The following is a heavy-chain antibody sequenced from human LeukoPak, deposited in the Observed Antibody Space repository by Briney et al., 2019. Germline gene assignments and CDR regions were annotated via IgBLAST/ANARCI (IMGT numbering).Heavy chain of an antibody. CDR1: GYTFTSYW. J-gene: IGHJ5*02. V-gene: IGHV5-51*01. CDR2: IYPGDSDT. D-gene: IGHD2-15*01. Sequence: GESLKISCKTSGYTFTSYWIGWVRQKPGKGLEWMGIIYPGDSDTRYSPSFQGQVTISADKSISTAYLQWSSLKASDTAMYYCARRMVAAHADNWFDPWGQGTLVTVSS. CDR3: ARRMVAAHADNWFDP.